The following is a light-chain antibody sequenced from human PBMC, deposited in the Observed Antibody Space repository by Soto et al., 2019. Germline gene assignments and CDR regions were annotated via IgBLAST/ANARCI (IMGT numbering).Light chain of an antibody. CDR1: QSISSY. J-gene: IGKJ5*01. CDR3: QQANSFPIT. V-gene: IGKV1-39*01. Sequence: IQMTQSLSSLSASVGDRVTITCRASQSISSYLNWYQQKPGKAPKLLIYAASSLQSGVPSRFSGSGSGTDFTLTISSLQPEDFATYYCQQANSFPITFGQGTRLEIK. CDR2: AAS.